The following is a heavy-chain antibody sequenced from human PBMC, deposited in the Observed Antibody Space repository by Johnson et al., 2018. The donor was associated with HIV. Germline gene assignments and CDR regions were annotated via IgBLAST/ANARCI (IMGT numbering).Heavy chain of an antibody. CDR1: GFTFSSYA. Sequence: VQLVESGGGVVQPGRSLRLSCAASGFTFSSYAMHWVRQAPGKGLEWVAVISYDGSNKYYADSVKGRFTISRDNSKNTRYLQMNSLRAGDTAGYYCARGRAVAGTRAFDIWGQGTMVTVSS. CDR2: ISYDGSNK. D-gene: IGHD6-19*01. CDR3: ARGRAVAGTRAFDI. V-gene: IGHV3-30*04. J-gene: IGHJ3*02.